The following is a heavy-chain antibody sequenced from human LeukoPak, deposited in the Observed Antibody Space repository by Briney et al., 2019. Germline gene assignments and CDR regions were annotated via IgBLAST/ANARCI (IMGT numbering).Heavy chain of an antibody. J-gene: IGHJ6*02. D-gene: IGHD1/OR15-1a*01. Sequence: GGSLRLSCAASGFDFSGAYMSWVRQAPGKGLEWVSLIYSDDNTFYADSVKGRFTISRDNSKNTLYLQMNSLRAEDTAVYYCARDGGPNSYYYYGMDVWGQGTTVTVSS. CDR2: IYSDDNT. V-gene: IGHV3-53*01. CDR1: GFDFSGAY. CDR3: ARDGGPNSYYYYGMDV.